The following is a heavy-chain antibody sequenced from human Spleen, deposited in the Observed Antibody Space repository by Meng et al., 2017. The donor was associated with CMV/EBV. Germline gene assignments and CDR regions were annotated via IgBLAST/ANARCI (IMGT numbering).Heavy chain of an antibody. V-gene: IGHV4-59*01. CDR3: ARSLGHSPDN. J-gene: IGHJ4*02. CDR2: IYYSGTT. Sequence: ESLKISCTVSGGSISTYYWSWVRQPPGKGLEWIGYIYYSGTTNYNPSLKSRVTMSVDTSTNQFSLKLTSVTAADTAVYYCARSLGHSPDNWGQGTLVTVSS. D-gene: IGHD1-26*01. CDR1: GGSISTYY.